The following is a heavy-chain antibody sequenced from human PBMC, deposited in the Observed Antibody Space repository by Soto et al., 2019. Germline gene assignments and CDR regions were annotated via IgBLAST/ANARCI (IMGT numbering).Heavy chain of an antibody. J-gene: IGHJ4*02. V-gene: IGHV1-18*01. Sequence: QVQLVQSGAEVKKPGASVQVSCKASGYTFASYAISWMRQAAGQGLEWLGWISAYNGNTNYAQKLQGRVTMTTDTSTSTAYMELSSRRSHDTAVYYFARDPPPPDYLGQGTLVTVSS. CDR2: ISAYNGNT. CDR1: GYTFASYA. CDR3: ARDPPPPDY.